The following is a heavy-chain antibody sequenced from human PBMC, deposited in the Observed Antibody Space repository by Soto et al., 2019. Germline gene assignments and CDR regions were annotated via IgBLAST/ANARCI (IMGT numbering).Heavy chain of an antibody. CDR3: AGSGRPSCYIDS. CDR2: IYYSGST. D-gene: IGHD1-26*01. V-gene: IGHV4-59*01. J-gene: IGHJ4*02. CDR1: GGSIRSYY. Sequence: SETLSLTCTVSGGSIRSYYWSWIRQPPGKGLEWIGYIYYSGSTNYNPSLKSRVTISADTSKTQFSLQLSSVTAADTAVYYCAGSGRPSCYIDSWGQGPLVTGSS.